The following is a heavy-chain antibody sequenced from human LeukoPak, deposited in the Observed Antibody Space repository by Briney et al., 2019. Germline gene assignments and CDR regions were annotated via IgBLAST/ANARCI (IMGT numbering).Heavy chain of an antibody. D-gene: IGHD4-23*01. Sequence: PGGSLRLSCAASGFTVSSNYMSWVRQAPGKGLEWVSVIYSGGSTYYADSVKGRFTISRDNSKNTLYLQMNSLRAEDTAVYYCARVVYGGNSEDWGQGTLVTVSS. CDR1: GFTVSSNY. CDR2: IYSGGST. CDR3: ARVVYGGNSED. J-gene: IGHJ4*02. V-gene: IGHV3-53*01.